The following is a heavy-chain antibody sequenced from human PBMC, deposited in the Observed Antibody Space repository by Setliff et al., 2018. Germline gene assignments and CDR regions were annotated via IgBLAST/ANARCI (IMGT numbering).Heavy chain of an antibody. Sequence: GGSLRLSCEASGFIFKNHALTWVRQVPGKGLEWVSAVSGGGDYTYYADSVKGRFAISRDNSKNTVYLQMNSLRAEDTAVYYCAKLPSGYPYNWFDPWGQGTLVTVSS. V-gene: IGHV3-23*01. CDR3: AKLPSGYPYNWFDP. CDR2: VSGGGDYT. J-gene: IGHJ5*02. D-gene: IGHD3-22*01. CDR1: GFIFKNHA.